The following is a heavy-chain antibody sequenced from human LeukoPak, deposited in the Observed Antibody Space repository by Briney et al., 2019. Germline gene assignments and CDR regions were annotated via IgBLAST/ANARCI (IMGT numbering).Heavy chain of an antibody. J-gene: IGHJ3*02. D-gene: IGHD3-9*01. V-gene: IGHV4-4*07. Sequence: SETLSPTCTVSGGSISTYYWAWIRQPAGKGLEWIGRIHTSGGTNYNPSLKSRFTMSVDTSKNQFSLKLSSVTAADTAVYYCATGLRHSDRLGGAFDIWGQGTTVTVSS. CDR3: ATGLRHSDRLGGAFDI. CDR2: IHTSGGT. CDR1: GGSISTYY.